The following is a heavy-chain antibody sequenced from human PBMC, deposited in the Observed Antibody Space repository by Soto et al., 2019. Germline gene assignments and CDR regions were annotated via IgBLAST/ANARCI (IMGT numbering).Heavy chain of an antibody. CDR3: ALTRNGDYVGYYYYMDV. V-gene: IGHV1-46*01. CDR2: INPSGGST. Sequence: QVQLVQSGAEVKKPGASVKVSCKASGYTFTSYYMHWVRQAPGQGLEWMGIINPSGGSTSYAQKFQGRVTMTRDTSTSTVYMELSGLRSEDTAVYYCALTRNGDYVGYYYYMDVWGKGTTVTVSS. J-gene: IGHJ6*03. D-gene: IGHD4-17*01. CDR1: GYTFTSYY.